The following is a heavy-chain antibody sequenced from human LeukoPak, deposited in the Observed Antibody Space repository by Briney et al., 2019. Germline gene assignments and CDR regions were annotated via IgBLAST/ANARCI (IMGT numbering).Heavy chain of an antibody. CDR1: RFTFSYFA. V-gene: IGHV3-30*18. CDR2: LSDDGSNK. J-gene: IGHJ4*02. D-gene: IGHD6-13*01. CDR3: AKDPHSSSWYYFDS. Sequence: GGSLRLSCAASRFTFSYFAMHWVRQAPGKGLEWVAVLSDDGSNKFYADSVKGRFAISRDNSKNTLYLQMNSLRAEDTAFYYCAKDPHSSSWYYFDSWGQGTLVTVSS.